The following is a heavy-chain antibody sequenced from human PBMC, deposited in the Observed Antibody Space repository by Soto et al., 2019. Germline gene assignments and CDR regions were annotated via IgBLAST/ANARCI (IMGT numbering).Heavy chain of an antibody. CDR1: GGSISRGGYS. D-gene: IGHD6-19*01. CDR2: IYHSGST. J-gene: IGHJ4*02. V-gene: IGHV4-30-2*01. Sequence: QLQLQESGSGLVKPSQTLSLTCAVSGGSISRGGYSWSWIRQPPGKGLEWMGYIYHSGSTYYNPSLKSRVTISVDRSKNQFSLQLSSVTAADTAVYYCASAGGLGAVAADYWGQGTLVTVSS. CDR3: ASAGGLGAVAADY.